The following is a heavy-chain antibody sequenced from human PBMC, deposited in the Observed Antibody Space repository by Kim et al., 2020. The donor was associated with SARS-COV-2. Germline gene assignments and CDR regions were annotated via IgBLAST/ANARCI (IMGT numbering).Heavy chain of an antibody. J-gene: IGHJ2*01. Sequence: VKGRFTISRDSSKNTLYLQMNSLRAEDTAVYYCAKEGYSYGLMARYCDLWGRGTLVTVSS. V-gene: IGHV3-23*01. D-gene: IGHD5-18*01. CDR3: AKEGYSYGLMARYCDL.